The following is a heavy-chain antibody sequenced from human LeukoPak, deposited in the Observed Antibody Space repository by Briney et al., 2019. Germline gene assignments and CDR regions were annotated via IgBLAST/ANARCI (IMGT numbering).Heavy chain of an antibody. CDR3: ARVRGGPRPFYYYYYMDV. CDR2: ISAYNGNT. J-gene: IGHJ6*03. CDR1: GYTFTSYG. Sequence: ASVTVSCKASGYTFTSYGISWVRQAPGQGLEWMGWISAYNGNTNYAQKLQGRVTMTTDTSTSTAYMELRSLRSDDTAVYYCARVRGGPRPFYYYYYMDVWGKGTTVTISS. V-gene: IGHV1-18*01. D-gene: IGHD3-16*01.